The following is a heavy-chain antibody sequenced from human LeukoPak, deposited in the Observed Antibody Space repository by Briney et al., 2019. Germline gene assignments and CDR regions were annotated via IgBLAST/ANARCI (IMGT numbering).Heavy chain of an antibody. CDR2: ISSSSSYI. J-gene: IGHJ4*02. CDR1: GFTFSFYS. V-gene: IGHV3-21*01. Sequence: GGSLRLSCAASGFTFSFYSMNWVRQAPGKGLEWVSSISSSSSYIYYADSVKGRFTISRDNAKNSLYLQMNSLRAEDTAVYYCASPYSSRWYELCYWGQGTLVTVSS. CDR3: ASPYSSRWYELCY. D-gene: IGHD6-13*01.